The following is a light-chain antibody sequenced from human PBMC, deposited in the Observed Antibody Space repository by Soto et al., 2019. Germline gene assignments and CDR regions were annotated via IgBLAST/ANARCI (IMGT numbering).Light chain of an antibody. J-gene: IGLJ1*01. Sequence: SYELTQPPSVSVAPGQTASITCDGNNIGRKSVHWYHKNTGKGPVLVVYDDDDTPQGIPERVYGSNSANAATLTITRVEEGDEADYYCQVWSNNIHHYVFGTGTKVTVL. CDR3: QVWSNNIHHYV. CDR2: DDD. V-gene: IGLV3-21*02. CDR1: NIGRKS.